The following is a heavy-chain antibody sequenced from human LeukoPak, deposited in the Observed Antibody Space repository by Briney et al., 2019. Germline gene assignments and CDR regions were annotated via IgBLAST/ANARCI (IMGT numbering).Heavy chain of an antibody. CDR3: ARESNSMAHFDY. J-gene: IGHJ4*02. D-gene: IGHD2/OR15-2a*01. CDR2: IYHSGST. CDR1: GGSISSGGYS. V-gene: IGHV4-30-2*01. Sequence: PSETLSLTCAVSGGSISSGGYSWSWIRQPPGKGLEWIGYIYHSGSTYYNPSLKSRVTISVDRSKNQFSLKLSSVTAADTAVYYCARESNSMAHFDYWGQRTLVTVSS.